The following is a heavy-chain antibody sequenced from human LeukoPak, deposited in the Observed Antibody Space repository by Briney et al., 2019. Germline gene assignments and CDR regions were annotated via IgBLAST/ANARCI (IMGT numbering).Heavy chain of an antibody. CDR1: GFTFSSYG. CDR3: AKGPLFGMMTFGGVIDY. Sequence: PGGSLRLSCAASGFTFSSYGMHWVRQAPGKGLEWVAVISYDGSNKYYADSVKGRFTISRDNSKNTLYLQMNSLRAEDTAVYYCAKGPLFGMMTFGGVIDYWGQGTLVTVSS. V-gene: IGHV3-30*18. D-gene: IGHD3-16*02. J-gene: IGHJ4*02. CDR2: ISYDGSNK.